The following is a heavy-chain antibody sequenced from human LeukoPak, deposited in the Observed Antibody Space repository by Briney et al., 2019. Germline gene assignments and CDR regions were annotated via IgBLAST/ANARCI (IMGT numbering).Heavy chain of an antibody. J-gene: IGHJ4*02. CDR1: GYTFTRHY. CDR3: AREGWDRTDTAAVDY. D-gene: IGHD6-19*01. V-gene: IGHV1-2*02. CDR2: INPKSGDT. Sequence: ASVKVSCKASGYTFTRHYMHWARQVPGQGLERMGWINPKSGDTNSAQKFQGRVTLTRDTSISTVYMVLSRLRPDDTAVYYCAREGWDRTDTAAVDYWGQGTLVTVSS.